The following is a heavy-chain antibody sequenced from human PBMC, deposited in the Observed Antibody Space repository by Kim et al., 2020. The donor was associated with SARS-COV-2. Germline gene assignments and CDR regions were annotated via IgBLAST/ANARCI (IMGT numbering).Heavy chain of an antibody. D-gene: IGHD3-10*01. CDR1: GGSISSSSYY. CDR3: ARHVWMKRFRELPPRYYYYYYMDV. CDR2: IYYSGST. J-gene: IGHJ6*03. Sequence: SETLSLTCTVSGGSISSSSYYWGWIRQPPGKGLEWIGSIYYSGSTYYNPSLKSRVTISVDTSKNQFSLKLSSVTAADTAVYYCARHVWMKRFRELPPRYYYYYYMDVWGKGTTVTVSS. V-gene: IGHV4-39*01.